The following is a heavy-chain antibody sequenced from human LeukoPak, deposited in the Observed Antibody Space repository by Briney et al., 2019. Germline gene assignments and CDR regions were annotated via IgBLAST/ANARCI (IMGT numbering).Heavy chain of an antibody. V-gene: IGHV4-34*01. J-gene: IGHJ5*02. Sequence: PSETLSLTCAVYGGSFSGYYWSWIRQPPGKGLEWIGEINHGGSTNYNPSLKSRVTIPVDTSKNQSSLKLSSVTAADTAVYYCARGWRFLAAHNWFDPWGQGTLVTVSS. CDR2: INHGGST. D-gene: IGHD6-6*01. CDR1: GGSFSGYY. CDR3: ARGWRFLAAHNWFDP.